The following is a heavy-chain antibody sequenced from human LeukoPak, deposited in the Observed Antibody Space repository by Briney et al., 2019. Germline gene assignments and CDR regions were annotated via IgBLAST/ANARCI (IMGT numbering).Heavy chain of an antibody. V-gene: IGHV3-64*01. CDR2: VSSNGDST. Sequence: PGGSLRLSCAASGFTFSSYEMNWVRQAPGKGLEYVSAVSSNGDSTYYANSVKGRFTISRDNSKNILYLQMGSLRAEDMAVYYCARDWSRVLDHWGQGTLVTVSS. J-gene: IGHJ4*02. CDR1: GFTFSSYE. CDR3: ARDWSRVLDH. D-gene: IGHD2-8*02.